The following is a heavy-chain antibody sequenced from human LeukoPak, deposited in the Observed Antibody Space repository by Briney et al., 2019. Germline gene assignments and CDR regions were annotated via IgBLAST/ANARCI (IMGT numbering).Heavy chain of an antibody. Sequence: ASVKVSCKASGYTFTSYYMHWVRQAPGQGLEWMGIINPSGGSTSYAQKFQGRVTMTRDTSTSTVYMELNSLRSEDTAVYYCARGGGGYDHYYGMDVWGKGTTVTVSS. V-gene: IGHV1-46*01. CDR3: ARGGGGYDHYYGMDV. J-gene: IGHJ6*04. CDR2: INPSGGST. D-gene: IGHD5-12*01. CDR1: GYTFTSYY.